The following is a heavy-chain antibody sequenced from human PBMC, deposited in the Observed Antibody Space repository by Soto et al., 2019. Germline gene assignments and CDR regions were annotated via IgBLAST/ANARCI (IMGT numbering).Heavy chain of an antibody. CDR3: ARIPRYSFPTSDDLDS. Sequence: SVKVSCKASGGTFYTYTFSWVRQAPGQGLEWMGSITPIYPTTNYAERFQGRLTITADGSTHTAYMDLTSLTSEDTAVYYCARIPRYSFPTSDDLDSWGQGTLVTVPS. J-gene: IGHJ4*02. V-gene: IGHV1-69*13. CDR1: GGTFYTYT. CDR2: ITPIYPTT. D-gene: IGHD5-18*01.